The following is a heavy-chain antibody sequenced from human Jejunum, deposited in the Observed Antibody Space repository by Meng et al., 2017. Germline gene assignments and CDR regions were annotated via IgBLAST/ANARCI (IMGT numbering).Heavy chain of an antibody. J-gene: IGHJ4*02. D-gene: IGHD1-26*01. CDR2: IIPIFGPT. CDR1: GGTFSSDA. CDR3: ARGAVMATTYYFEY. V-gene: IGHV1-69*01. Sequence: QGQLGQSGAEVKKPGSSVKVSCKASGGTFSSDAMSWVRQAPGQGLEWMGGIIPIFGPTNYAQKFQGRLTITADESTSTAYMELSGLRSKDTALYYCARGAVMATTYYFEYWGQGSLVTVSS.